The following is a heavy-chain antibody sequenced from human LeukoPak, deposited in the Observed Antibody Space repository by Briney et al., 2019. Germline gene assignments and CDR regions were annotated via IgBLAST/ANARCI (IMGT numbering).Heavy chain of an antibody. CDR3: ARAMYSSSWYPGGLDY. CDR1: GGSISSYY. Sequence: PTETLSLTCTVSGGSISSYYWSWIRQPPGKGLEWIAYIYYSGSTNYNPSLKSRVTISVDTSKSQFSLKLSSVTAADTAVYYCARAMYSSSWYPGGLDYWGQGTLVTVSS. CDR2: IYYSGST. D-gene: IGHD6-13*01. V-gene: IGHV4-59*01. J-gene: IGHJ4*02.